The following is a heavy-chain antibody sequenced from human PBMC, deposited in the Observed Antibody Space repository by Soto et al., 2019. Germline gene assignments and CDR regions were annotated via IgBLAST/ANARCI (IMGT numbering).Heavy chain of an antibody. CDR3: AKGGRPVVVTSGFKL. V-gene: IGHV3-30*18. CDR1: GFTFSDYA. D-gene: IGHD3-22*01. J-gene: IGHJ4*02. CDR2: VSHDGRNT. Sequence: VQLVESGGGVVQPGRSLRLSCAASGFTFSDYAMHWVRQAPGKGLEWVAVVSHDGRNTHYADSVKGRFTISRDSSKNQVSIEMTRLRAAGPGGYFRAKGGRPVVVTSGFKLWGQGALVTVSS.